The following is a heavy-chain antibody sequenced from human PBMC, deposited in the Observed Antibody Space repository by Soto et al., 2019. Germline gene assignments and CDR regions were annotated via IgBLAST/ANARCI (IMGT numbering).Heavy chain of an antibody. V-gene: IGHV3-48*03. J-gene: IGHJ4*02. D-gene: IGHD4-4*01. CDR1: GFTFSIYE. Sequence: GGSLRLSCAASGFTFSIYEMNWVRHAPGKGLEWVSYISSSGSTIYYADSVKGRFTISRDNAKNSLYLQMNSLRAEDTAVYYCARTTVTPPRSYYFDYWGQGTLVTVSS. CDR3: ARTTVTPPRSYYFDY. CDR2: ISSSGSTI.